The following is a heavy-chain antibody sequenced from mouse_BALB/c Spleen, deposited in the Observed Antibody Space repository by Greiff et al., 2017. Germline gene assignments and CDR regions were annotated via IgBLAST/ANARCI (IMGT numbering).Heavy chain of an antibody. D-gene: IGHD2-1*01. V-gene: IGHV5-12-2*01. CDR1: GFTFSSYT. CDR3: ARRGYYGNSYYAMDY. CDR2: ISNGGGST. Sequence: EVKLMESGGGLVQPGGSLKLSCAASGFTFSSYTMSWVRQTPEKRLEWVAYISNGGGSTYYPDTVKGRFTISRDNAKNTLYLQMSSLKSEDTAMYYCARRGYYGNSYYAMDYWGQGTSVTVSS. J-gene: IGHJ4*01.